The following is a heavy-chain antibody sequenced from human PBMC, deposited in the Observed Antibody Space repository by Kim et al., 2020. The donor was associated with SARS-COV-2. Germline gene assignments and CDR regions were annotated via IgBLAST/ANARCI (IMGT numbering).Heavy chain of an antibody. D-gene: IGHD3-22*01. CDR1: GFTFSSYE. V-gene: IGHV3-48*03. Sequence: GGSLRLSCAASGFTFSSYEMNWVRQAPGKGLEWVSYISSSGSTIYYADCVKGRFTISRDNAKNSLYLQMNSLRAEDTAVYYCARDNYDSSGYSYYYYYGMDVWGQGTTVTVSS. J-gene: IGHJ6*02. CDR2: ISSSGSTI. CDR3: ARDNYDSSGYSYYYYYGMDV.